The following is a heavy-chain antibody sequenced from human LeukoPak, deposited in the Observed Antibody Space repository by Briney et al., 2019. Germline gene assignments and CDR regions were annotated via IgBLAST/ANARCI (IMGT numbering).Heavy chain of an antibody. V-gene: IGHV1-18*01. Sequence: ASVKVSCKASGYTFTSYGISWVRQAPGQGLEWMGWISAYNGNTNYAQKLQGRVTMTTDTSTSTAYMELRSLRSDDTAVYHCARDICGYNYGCFDSWGQGTLVTVSS. CDR3: ARDICGYNYGCFDS. CDR2: ISAYNGNT. CDR1: GYTFTSYG. D-gene: IGHD5-18*01. J-gene: IGHJ4*02.